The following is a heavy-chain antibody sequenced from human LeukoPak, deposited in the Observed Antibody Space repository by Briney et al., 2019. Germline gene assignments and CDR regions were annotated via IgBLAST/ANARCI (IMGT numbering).Heavy chain of an antibody. V-gene: IGHV1-8*03. CDR2: INPNSGNT. J-gene: IGHJ6*03. D-gene: IGHD3/OR15-3a*01. CDR1: GYTFTSYD. CDR3: ARDEVRNYAVFGPRRAYYYMDV. Sequence: ASVKVSCKASGYTFTSYDINWVRQATGQGLEWMGWINPNSGNTGYAQKFQGRVTITRNTSISTAYMELSRLRSDDTAVYYCARDEVRNYAVFGPRRAYYYMDVWGKGTTVTVSS.